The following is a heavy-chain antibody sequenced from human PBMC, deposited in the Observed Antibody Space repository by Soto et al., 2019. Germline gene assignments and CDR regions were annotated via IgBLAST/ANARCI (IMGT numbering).Heavy chain of an antibody. V-gene: IGHV3-9*01. CDR3: VKDISSVITVTTAFHV. J-gene: IGHJ3*01. CDR2: ISRNDITT. D-gene: IGHD4-17*01. Sequence: EMQLVESGGGLVQPGRSLRLSCAASGFRCNDYAVHWVRLVPGKGLEWVSGISRNDITTGYADSVKGRFTISRDNSKNSLYLQMNDLRAEDTALYYCVKDISSVITVTTAFHVWGQGTVVTVSS. CDR1: GFRCNDYA.